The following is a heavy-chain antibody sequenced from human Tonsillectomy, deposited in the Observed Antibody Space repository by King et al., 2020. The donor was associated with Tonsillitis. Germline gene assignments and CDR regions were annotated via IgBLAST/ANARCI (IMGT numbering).Heavy chain of an antibody. J-gene: IGHJ4*02. CDR1: GGSISGSDQY. V-gene: IGHV4-39*01. D-gene: IGHD1-26*01. CDR2: WYYSWTS. Sequence: QLQESGPGVVKPSETLSLTCTVSGGSISGSDQYWAWIRQPPGKGLEWIGYWYYSWTSFYHPSLKSRITLTGGTSENRFSLKLGSVTAADTAVYFCARYVSGSFDYWGQGALVTVSS. CDR3: ARYVSGSFDY.